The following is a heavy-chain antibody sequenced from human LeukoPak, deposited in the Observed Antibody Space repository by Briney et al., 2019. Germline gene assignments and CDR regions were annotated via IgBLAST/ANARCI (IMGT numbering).Heavy chain of an antibody. CDR3: ASLVYYDILTGYPNPSFDY. J-gene: IGHJ4*02. CDR2: ISYDGSNK. Sequence: PGGSLRLSCAASGFTFSSYAMHWARQAPGKGLEWVAVISYDGSNKYYADSVKGRFTISRDNSKNTLYLQMNSLRAEDTAVYYCASLVYYDILTGYPNPSFDYWGQGTLVTVSS. V-gene: IGHV3-30-3*01. CDR1: GFTFSSYA. D-gene: IGHD3-9*01.